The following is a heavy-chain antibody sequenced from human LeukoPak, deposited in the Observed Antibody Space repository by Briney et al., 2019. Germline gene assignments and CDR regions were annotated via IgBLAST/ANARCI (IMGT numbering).Heavy chain of an antibody. V-gene: IGHV4-4*07. J-gene: IGHJ4*02. CDR2: IYTSGST. D-gene: IGHD3-10*01. CDR3: ARASYGSGSYMFDY. CDR1: GGSISSYY. Sequence: SETLSLTCTVSGGSISSYYRSWIRQPAGKGLEWIGRIYTSGSTNYNPSLKSRVTMSVDTSKNQFSLKLSSVTAADMAVYYCARASYGSGSYMFDYWGQGTLVTVSS.